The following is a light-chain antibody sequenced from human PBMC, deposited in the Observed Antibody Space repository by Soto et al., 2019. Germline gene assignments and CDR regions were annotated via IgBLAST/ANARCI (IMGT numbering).Light chain of an antibody. CDR2: EDS. V-gene: IGLV2-14*01. CDR3: SSYTSSSTPPVV. CDR1: SSDVGGYNY. J-gene: IGLJ2*01. Sequence: QSALTQPASVSGSPGQSVTISCTGTSSDVGGYNYVSWYQQHPGKAPKLMIYEDSNRPSGVSNRFSGCKSGNTASLTISGLQAEDEADYYCSSYTSSSTPPVVFGGGTKLTVL.